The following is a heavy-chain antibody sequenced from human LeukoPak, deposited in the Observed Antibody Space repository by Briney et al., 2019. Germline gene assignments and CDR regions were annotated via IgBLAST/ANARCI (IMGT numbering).Heavy chain of an antibody. J-gene: IGHJ4*02. CDR3: ARRCSSASCYLY. CDR1: GFSLRTPGVG. V-gene: IGHV2-5*02. CDR2: IFWDDDK. D-gene: IGHD2-2*01. Sequence: SGPTLLNPTPTLTLTCTFSGFSLRTPGVGVDWIPQPPGKALEWLSLIFWDDDKRYSPSLKSRLTITKDTSKNQVVLTMINVDPVDTATYYCARRCSSASCYLYWGQGTLVTVSS.